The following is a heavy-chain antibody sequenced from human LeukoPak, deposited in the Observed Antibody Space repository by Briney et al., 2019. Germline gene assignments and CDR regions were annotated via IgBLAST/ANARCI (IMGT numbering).Heavy chain of an antibody. V-gene: IGHV4-39*01. CDR2: IYYSGRT. J-gene: IGHJ4*02. CDR1: GGSISSSSYY. CDR3: ARRPARPGYFDY. Sequence: SETLSLTCTVSGGSISSSSYYWGWIRRPPGKGLEWIGSIYYSGRTYYNPSLKSRVTISVDTSKNQFSLKLSSVTAADTAVYYCARRPARPGYFDYWGQGTLVTVSS. D-gene: IGHD1-14*01.